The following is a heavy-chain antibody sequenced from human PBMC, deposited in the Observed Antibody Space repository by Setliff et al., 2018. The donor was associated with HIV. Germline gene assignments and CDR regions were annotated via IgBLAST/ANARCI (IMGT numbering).Heavy chain of an antibody. V-gene: IGHV4-31*03. CDR2: IFYNENT. Sequence: SETMSLTCTVSGGSISSGGYYWNWIRQHPGKGLEWIGYIFYNENTQYDPSLKSRVSMSVDTSKNQFSLNLRTVTAADTAIYFCARGRPFGKFVDYFDSWGQGKLVTVSS. CDR3: ARGRPFGKFVDYFDS. CDR1: GGSISSGGYY. D-gene: IGHD2-21*01. J-gene: IGHJ4*02.